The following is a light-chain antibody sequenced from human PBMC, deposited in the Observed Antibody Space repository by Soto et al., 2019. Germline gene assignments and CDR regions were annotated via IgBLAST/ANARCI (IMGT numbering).Light chain of an antibody. CDR2: KAS. CDR3: QHYMTYPRT. CDR1: QNIDTW. V-gene: IGKV1-5*03. J-gene: IGKJ1*01. Sequence: DIQMTQSPSTLSASVGDRVTITCRASQNIDTWLAWYQQKPGKPPTLLMYKASILESGVPSRLSGSGSETEFTLTISSLQPDEFATYYCQHYMTYPRTFGQGPKVDI.